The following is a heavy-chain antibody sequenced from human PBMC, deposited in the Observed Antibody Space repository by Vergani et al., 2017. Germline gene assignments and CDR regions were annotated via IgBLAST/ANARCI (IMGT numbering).Heavy chain of an antibody. CDR3: VKDAGSYENFFDS. J-gene: IGHJ4*02. CDR1: GFTFSTNA. D-gene: IGHD1-26*01. V-gene: IGHV3-23*01. CDR2: LTGGGGST. Sequence: EVQLLESGGSLKQPGGSVRLSCAASGFTFSTNAMHWVRQDPGKGLEWVSALTGGGGSTYYAYSFKGRFIISRDNSSDTLYLQLNSLRPEDTATYYCVKDAGSYENFFDSWGQGTLVTVSS.